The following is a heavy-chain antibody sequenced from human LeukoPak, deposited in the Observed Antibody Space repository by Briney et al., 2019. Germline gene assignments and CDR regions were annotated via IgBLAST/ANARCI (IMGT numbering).Heavy chain of an antibody. D-gene: IGHD2-21*01. J-gene: IGHJ6*02. CDR2: ISSSSSTI. V-gene: IGHV3-48*04. CDR3: ARGVEGNYYGMDV. CDR1: GFTFSSYS. Sequence: GGSLRLSCAASGFTFSSYSMNRVRQAPGKGLEWVSYISSSSSTIYYADSVKGRFTISRDNAKNSLYLQMNSLRAEDTAVYYCARGVEGNYYGMDVWGQGTTVTVSS.